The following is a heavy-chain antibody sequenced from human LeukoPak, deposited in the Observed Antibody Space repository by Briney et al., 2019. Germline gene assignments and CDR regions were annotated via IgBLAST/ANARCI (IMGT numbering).Heavy chain of an antibody. J-gene: IGHJ4*02. CDR3: ARDIYGASIFDY. Sequence: KPAETLSLTCTVSGGSISSYYWTWIRQPPGKGLEWIGYIYYSGSTKYTPSLKRRVAISVDTSKNQFSLKLSSVTAADTAVYYCARDIYGASIFDYWGPGTLVTVSS. D-gene: IGHD1-26*01. CDR1: GGSISSYY. CDR2: IYYSGST. V-gene: IGHV4-59*12.